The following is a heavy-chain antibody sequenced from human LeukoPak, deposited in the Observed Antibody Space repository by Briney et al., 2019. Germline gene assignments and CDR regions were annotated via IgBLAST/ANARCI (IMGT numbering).Heavy chain of an antibody. CDR1: GFTFSSYG. Sequence: GGSLRLSCAASGFTFSSYGMHWVRQAPGKGLEWVAFIRYDGNNKYYADSVKGRFTISRDNSKNTLYLQMNSLKAEEMAVYYCAKDAGRAIAAAAYYFDYWGQGTLVTVSS. CDR3: AKDAGRAIAAAAYYFDY. V-gene: IGHV3-30*02. J-gene: IGHJ4*02. CDR2: IRYDGNNK. D-gene: IGHD6-13*01.